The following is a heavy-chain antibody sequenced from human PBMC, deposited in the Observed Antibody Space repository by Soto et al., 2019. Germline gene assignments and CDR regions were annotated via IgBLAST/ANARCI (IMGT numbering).Heavy chain of an antibody. CDR2: IWYDGSNK. CDR3: ARDGFGRHGYSIYYFDY. J-gene: IGHJ4*02. CDR1: GFTFSSYG. V-gene: IGHV3-33*01. D-gene: IGHD5-18*01. Sequence: QVQLVESGGGVVQPGRSLRLSCAASGFTFSSYGMHWVRQAPGKGLEWVAVIWYDGSNKYYADSVKGRVTISRDNSKNSLYLQMNRLRAEDTAVYYCARDGFGRHGYSIYYFDYWGQGTLVTVSS.